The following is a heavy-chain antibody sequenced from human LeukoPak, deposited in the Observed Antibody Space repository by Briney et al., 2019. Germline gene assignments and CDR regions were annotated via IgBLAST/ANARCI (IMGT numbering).Heavy chain of an antibody. J-gene: IGHJ3*02. CDR2: ISAYNGNT. V-gene: IGHV1-18*01. CDR1: GYTFTSYG. CDR3: ARQSLDYYDSSGLNDAFDI. Sequence: RASVKVSCKASGYTFTSYGISWVRQAPGQGLEWMGWISAYNGNTNYAQKLQGRVTMTTDTSTSTAYMELRSLRSDDTAVYYCARQSLDYYDSSGLNDAFDIWGQGTMVTASS. D-gene: IGHD3-22*01.